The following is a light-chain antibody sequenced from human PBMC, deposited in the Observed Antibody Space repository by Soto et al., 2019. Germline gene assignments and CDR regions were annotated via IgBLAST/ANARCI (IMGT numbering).Light chain of an antibody. V-gene: IGKV1-5*01. J-gene: IGKJ1*01. CDR2: DAS. Sequence: IWMTQSPSLLSASTGDRVTITCRASQSISSWLAWYQQKPGKAPKLLIYDASSLESGVPSRFSGSGSGTEFTLTISSLQPDDFATYYCQQYNSYSRTFGQGTKVDI. CDR1: QSISSW. CDR3: QQYNSYSRT.